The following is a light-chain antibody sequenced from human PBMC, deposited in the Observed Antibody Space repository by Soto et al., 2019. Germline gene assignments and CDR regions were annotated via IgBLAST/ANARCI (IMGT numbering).Light chain of an antibody. J-gene: IGKJ2*01. Sequence: EIVMTQSPATLSVSPGERATLSCRASQSVRNNLAWYQQKPGQAPRLLIYGASTRATGIPVRFSGSGSGTEFILSISSLQSEDFAVYYCQQYDRWPPNTFGQGTKLEIK. CDR2: GAS. CDR1: QSVRNN. CDR3: QQYDRWPPNT. V-gene: IGKV3-15*01.